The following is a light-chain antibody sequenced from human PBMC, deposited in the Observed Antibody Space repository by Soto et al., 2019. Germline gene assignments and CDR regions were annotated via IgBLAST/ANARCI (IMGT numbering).Light chain of an antibody. V-gene: IGKV1-39*01. J-gene: IGKJ4*01. Sequence: DIQMTQSPSSLSASVGDRVTITCRSSQTIDNYMNWYVQRPGKVPELLIYGTFILQSGVPSRFSGSGSGTDFTLTINSLQPEDFATYYCQQSYITPLTFGGGTKVEIK. CDR3: QQSYITPLT. CDR1: QTIDNY. CDR2: GTF.